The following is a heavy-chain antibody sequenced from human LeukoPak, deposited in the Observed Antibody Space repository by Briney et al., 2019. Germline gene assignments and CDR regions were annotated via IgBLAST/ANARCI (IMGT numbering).Heavy chain of an antibody. J-gene: IGHJ6*02. CDR2: IYSGGST. CDR1: VFTVSSNY. Sequence: GGSLRLSCAASVFTVSSNYMSWVRQAPGKGLEWVSVIYSGGSTYYADSVKGRITISRDNSKNTLYLQMNSLRAEDTAVYYCARCILVRGYYYGMDVWGQGTTVTVSS. V-gene: IGHV3-66*01. D-gene: IGHD3-3*02. CDR3: ARCILVRGYYYGMDV.